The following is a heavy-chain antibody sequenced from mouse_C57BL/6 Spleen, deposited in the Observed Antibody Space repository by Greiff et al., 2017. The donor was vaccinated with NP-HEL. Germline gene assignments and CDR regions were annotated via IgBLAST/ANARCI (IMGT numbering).Heavy chain of an antibody. Sequence: QVQLQQPGAELVKPGASVKLSCKASGYTFTSYWMQWVKQRPGQGLEWIGEIDPSDSYTNYNQKFKGKATLTVDTSSSTAYMQLSSLTTEDSAVDYCARRDGYYWGQGTTLTVSS. J-gene: IGHJ2*01. CDR3: ARRDGYY. CDR1: GYTFTSYW. CDR2: IDPSDSYT. D-gene: IGHD2-3*01. V-gene: IGHV1-50*01.